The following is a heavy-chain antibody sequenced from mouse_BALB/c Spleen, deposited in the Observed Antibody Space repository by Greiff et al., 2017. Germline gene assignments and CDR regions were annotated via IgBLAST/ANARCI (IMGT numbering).Heavy chain of an antibody. D-gene: IGHD3-1*01. J-gene: IGHJ4*01. Sequence: EVKVVESGGGLVKPGGSLKLSCAASGFTFSDYYMYWVRQTPEKRLEWVATISDGGSYTYYPDSVKGRFTISRDNAKNNLYLQMSSLKSEDTAMYYCARDRERAMDYWGQGTSVTVSS. CDR1: GFTFSDYY. V-gene: IGHV5-4*02. CDR2: ISDGGSYT. CDR3: ARDRERAMDY.